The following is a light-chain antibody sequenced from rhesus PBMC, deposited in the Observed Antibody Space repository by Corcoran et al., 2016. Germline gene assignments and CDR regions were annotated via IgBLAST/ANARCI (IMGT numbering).Light chain of an antibody. CDR3: MQTLQTPFT. CDR1: QSLLDSDGYTH. Sequence: DIVMTQTPLSLPVTPGEPASISCRSSQSLLDSDGYTHLHWYLQKPGQSPQLLIYLVANRASGVPDRFSGSGSGTDFTLKFSRVEAEDVGVYYCMQTLQTPFTFGPGTKLDIK. V-gene: IGKV2-78*01. J-gene: IGKJ3*01. CDR2: LVA.